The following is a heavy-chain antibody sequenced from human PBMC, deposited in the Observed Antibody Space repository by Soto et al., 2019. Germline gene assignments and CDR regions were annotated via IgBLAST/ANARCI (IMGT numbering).Heavy chain of an antibody. Sequence: PSETLSLTCTVSGSPISDNYWSWVRQAPGKGLEWVGRIKSKTAGGTTDYAAPVKGRFSISRDDSKNTLYLQMNSLKTEDTAVYYCTTADRDGYGMDVWGQGTTVTVSS. D-gene: IGHD3-22*01. CDR3: TTADRDGYGMDV. CDR1: GSPISDNY. J-gene: IGHJ6*02. V-gene: IGHV3-15*07. CDR2: IKSKTAGGTT.